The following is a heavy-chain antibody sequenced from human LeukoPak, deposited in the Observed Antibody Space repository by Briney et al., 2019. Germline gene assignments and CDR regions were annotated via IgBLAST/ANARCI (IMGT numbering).Heavy chain of an antibody. V-gene: IGHV3-7*01. CDR2: IKQDGSEK. D-gene: IGHD3-10*01. CDR3: ARGGSGNYYKPLDY. J-gene: IGHJ4*02. CDR1: GFTFSSYW. Sequence: GGSLRLSCAASGFTFSSYWMSWVRQAPGKGLEWVANIKQDGSEKYYVDSVKGRFTISRDNAKNSLYLQMNSLRAEDTAVYYCARGGSGNYYKPLDYWGQGTLVTVSS.